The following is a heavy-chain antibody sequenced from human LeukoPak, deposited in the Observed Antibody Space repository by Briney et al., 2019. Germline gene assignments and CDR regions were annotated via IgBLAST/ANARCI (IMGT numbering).Heavy chain of an antibody. J-gene: IGHJ4*02. CDR1: GGTFSKYA. Sequence: ASVKVSCKASGGTFSKYAISWVRQAPGQGLEWMGVVTPTYGLVHYAQKFQGRVTLTTDTSTGTADLEMNSLTFEDTAVYYCATGTNGLYGNNRFQGYFDDWSQGTLVTVLS. CDR3: ATGTNGLYGNNRFQGYFDD. D-gene: IGHD5-24*01. V-gene: IGHV1-69*10. CDR2: VTPTYGLV.